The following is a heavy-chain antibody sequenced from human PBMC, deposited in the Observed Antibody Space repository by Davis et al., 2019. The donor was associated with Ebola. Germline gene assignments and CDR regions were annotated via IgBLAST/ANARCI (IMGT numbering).Heavy chain of an antibody. J-gene: IGHJ3*02. D-gene: IGHD4-17*01. CDR3: ARGAYGDYIVKAFDI. V-gene: IGHV3-30*03. Sequence: GESLKISCAASGFTFSSYGMHWVCQAPGKGLEWVAVISYDGDNNYHADSVQGRFTISRDNSKNTLYLQMNSLRAEDTAIYYCARGAYGDYIVKAFDIWGQGTKVTVSS. CDR2: ISYDGDNN. CDR1: GFTFSSYG.